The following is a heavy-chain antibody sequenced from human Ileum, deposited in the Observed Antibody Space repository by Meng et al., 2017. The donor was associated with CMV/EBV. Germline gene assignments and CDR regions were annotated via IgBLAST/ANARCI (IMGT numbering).Heavy chain of an antibody. Sequence: VQVVQAEAEVKTPRASVIISCKAAGFTISNYYMRWGRRAPGEELEWMVVINHSSDNIYYTQKLQGRVIMTRDTSTSKVYMELSSLRSEDTAVYYCARDTSVEELSWWIDPWGQGTLVTVSS. V-gene: IGHV1-46*01. CDR3: ARDTSVEELSWWIDP. CDR2: INHSSDNI. J-gene: IGHJ5*02. CDR1: GFTISNYY. D-gene: IGHD1-7*01.